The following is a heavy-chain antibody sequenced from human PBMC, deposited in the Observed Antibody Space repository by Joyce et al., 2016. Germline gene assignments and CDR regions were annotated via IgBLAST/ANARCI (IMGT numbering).Heavy chain of an antibody. J-gene: IGHJ6*02. Sequence: EVQLVESGGGLVQPGGSLRLSCAASGFNVSTNYMSWVRQAPGKGLEWVSVIYSCDNTYYADSVKGRFTISRHNSKNTVYLQMSSLRAEDTAVYYCARVWVPGYYYGMDVWGQGTTVTVSS. V-gene: IGHV3-53*04. CDR2: IYSCDNT. CDR3: ARVWVPGYYYGMDV. D-gene: IGHD3-16*01. CDR1: GFNVSTNY.